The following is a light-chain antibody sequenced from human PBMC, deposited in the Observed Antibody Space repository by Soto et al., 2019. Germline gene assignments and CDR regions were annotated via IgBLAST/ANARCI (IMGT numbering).Light chain of an antibody. CDR1: QSISSW. CDR2: DAS. Sequence: DIQMTQSPSTLSASVGDRVTITCRASQSISSWLAWYQQKPGKAPKLLIYDASSLESGVPSRFSGSGSGTEVTLTISSLQPDDFATYYCQQYPWTFGQGTKVEIK. V-gene: IGKV1-5*01. J-gene: IGKJ1*01. CDR3: QQYPWT.